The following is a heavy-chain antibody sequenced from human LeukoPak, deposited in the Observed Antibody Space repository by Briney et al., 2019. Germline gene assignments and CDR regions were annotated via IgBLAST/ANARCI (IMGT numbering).Heavy chain of an antibody. CDR2: VNHSGST. D-gene: IGHD2-15*01. CDR3: ASVPEGPPLSLPGAFDI. J-gene: IGHJ3*02. V-gene: IGHV4-34*01. Sequence: SETLSLTCAVYGGSFSGYYWSWIRQPPGKGLEWIGEVNHSGSTNYNPSLKSRVTISVDTSKNQFSLKLSSVTAADTAVYYCASVPEGPPLSLPGAFDIWGQGTMVTVSS. CDR1: GGSFSGYY.